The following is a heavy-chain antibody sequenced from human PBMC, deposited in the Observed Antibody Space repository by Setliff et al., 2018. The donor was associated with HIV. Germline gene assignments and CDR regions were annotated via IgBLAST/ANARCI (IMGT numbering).Heavy chain of an antibody. CDR1: GGSLTSSNW. Sequence: NPSETLSLTCAVSGGSLTSSNWWSWVRQSPGKGLEWIGEIYHSGITNYKPSLKSRVIISVDKSKKQFSLRLSSVTAADTGVYYCARRDSSTWYGIFDSWGQGALVTVSS. V-gene: IGHV4-4*02. CDR2: IYHSGIT. J-gene: IGHJ4*02. CDR3: ARRDSSTWYGIFDS. D-gene: IGHD3-22*01.